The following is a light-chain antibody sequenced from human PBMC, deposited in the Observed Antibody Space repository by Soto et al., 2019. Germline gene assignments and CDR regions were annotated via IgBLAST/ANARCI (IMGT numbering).Light chain of an antibody. CDR2: GNT. Sequence: QSVLTQPPSVSGAPGQRVTISCTGSSSNIGAGYDVNWYQQVPGAAPKLLIYGNTNRPSGVPDRISGSKSGTSASLAITGLQAEDEADYYCQSYDSSLTGYVFXTGTKVTVL. J-gene: IGLJ1*01. V-gene: IGLV1-40*01. CDR3: QSYDSSLTGYV. CDR1: SSNIGAGYD.